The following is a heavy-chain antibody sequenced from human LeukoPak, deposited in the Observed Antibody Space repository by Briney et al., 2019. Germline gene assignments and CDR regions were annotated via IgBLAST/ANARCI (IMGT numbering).Heavy chain of an antibody. Sequence: SVKVSCKASGYTFTSYAMHWVRQAPGQRLEWMGWINAGNGNTKYSQKFQGRVTITRDTSASTAYMELSSLRSEDTAVYYCARTDCSSTSCYHYNNWFDPWGQGTLVTVSS. CDR3: ARTDCSSTSCYHYNNWFDP. V-gene: IGHV1-3*01. CDR2: INAGNGNT. D-gene: IGHD2-2*01. CDR1: GYTFTSYA. J-gene: IGHJ5*02.